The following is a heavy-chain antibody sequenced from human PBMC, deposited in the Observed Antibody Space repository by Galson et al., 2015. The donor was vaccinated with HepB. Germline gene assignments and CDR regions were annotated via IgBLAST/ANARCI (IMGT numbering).Heavy chain of an antibody. V-gene: IGHV3-30*18. J-gene: IGHJ2*01. Sequence: SLRLSCAASGFNFGTYGIHWVRQALGKGLQWVAVVSYDGDHKYFGDSVKGRFTISRDSSKNMVYLQMNSLTEEDTAVYYCAKEGYSGNYRLWYFDVWGRGTLVAVSS. D-gene: IGHD5-12*01. CDR2: VSYDGDHK. CDR3: AKEGYSGNYRLWYFDV. CDR1: GFNFGTYG.